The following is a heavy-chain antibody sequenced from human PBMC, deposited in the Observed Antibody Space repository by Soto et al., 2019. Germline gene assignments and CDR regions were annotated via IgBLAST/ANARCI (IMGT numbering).Heavy chain of an antibody. D-gene: IGHD3-9*01. CDR1: HGTFSSYA. CDR2: IIPIFGTA. Sequence: PVKVSCNASHGTFSSYAISWARQAPGQGLEWMGGIIPIFGTANYAQKFQGRVTITADESTSTAYMELRSLRSDDTAVYYCARDLEAYDILTGYPLDWGQGTLVTVS. V-gene: IGHV1-69*13. J-gene: IGHJ4*02. CDR3: ARDLEAYDILTGYPLD.